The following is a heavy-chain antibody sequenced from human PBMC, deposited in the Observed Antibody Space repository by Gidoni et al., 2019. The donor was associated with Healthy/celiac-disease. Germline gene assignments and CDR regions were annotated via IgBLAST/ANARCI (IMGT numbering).Heavy chain of an antibody. CDR2: IRSKANSYAT. Sequence: EVQLVESGGGLVQPGGSLKLSCAASGFTFSGSAMHWVRQASGKGLEWVGRIRSKANSYATAYAASVKGRFTISRDDSKNTAYLQMNSLKTEDMAVYYCTSLGGFDYWGQGTLVTVSS. V-gene: IGHV3-73*02. J-gene: IGHJ4*02. D-gene: IGHD3-16*01. CDR3: TSLGGFDY. CDR1: GFTFSGSA.